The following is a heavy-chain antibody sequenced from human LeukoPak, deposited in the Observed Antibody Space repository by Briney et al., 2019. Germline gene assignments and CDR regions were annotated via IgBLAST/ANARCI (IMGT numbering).Heavy chain of an antibody. CDR3: AKAAVDTAMATYYFDY. D-gene: IGHD5-18*01. CDR1: GFTFSSYD. Sequence: GGPLRLSCAASGFTFSSYDMSWVRQAPGKGLEWVSAISGSGGSTYYADSVKGRFTISRDNSKNTLYLQMNSLRAEDTAVYYCAKAAVDTAMATYYFDYWGQGTLVTVSS. CDR2: ISGSGGST. V-gene: IGHV3-23*01. J-gene: IGHJ4*02.